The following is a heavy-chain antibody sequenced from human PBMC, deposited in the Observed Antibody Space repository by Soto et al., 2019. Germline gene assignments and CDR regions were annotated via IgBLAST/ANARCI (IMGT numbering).Heavy chain of an antibody. CDR2: IKQDGSEK. CDR1: GFTFSSYW. Sequence: EVQLVESGGGLVQPGGSLRLSCAASGFTFSSYWMSWVRQAPGKGLEWVANIKQDGSEKYYVDSVKGRFTISRDNAKNSLYLQMNSLRAEDTAVYYCARVNSGYDFHDAFDIWGHGTMVTVSS. CDR3: ARVNSGYDFHDAFDI. J-gene: IGHJ3*02. D-gene: IGHD5-12*01. V-gene: IGHV3-7*01.